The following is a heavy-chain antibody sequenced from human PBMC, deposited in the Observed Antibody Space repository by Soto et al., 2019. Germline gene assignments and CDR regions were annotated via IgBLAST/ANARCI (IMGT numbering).Heavy chain of an antibody. CDR3: ARRFCTNGLCYPLLDY. J-gene: IGHJ4*02. CDR1: GYTFSNHG. CDR2: TSAYDSRT. Sequence: QVQLVQSGTEVKKPGASVKVSCKASGYTFSNHGISWVRQAPGQGLEWIGWTSAYDSRTNNAKNFQGRITMTTDTSTSTVYMELRSRRSDDTAIYYCARRFCTNGLCYPLLDYWGQGTLVTVSS. D-gene: IGHD2-8*01. V-gene: IGHV1-18*04.